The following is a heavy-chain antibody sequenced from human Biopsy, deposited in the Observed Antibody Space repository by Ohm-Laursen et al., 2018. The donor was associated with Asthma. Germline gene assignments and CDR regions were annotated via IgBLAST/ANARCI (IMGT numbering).Heavy chain of an antibody. CDR2: IATDGSNK. D-gene: IGHD2-21*01. CDR3: VKDHSAGYYYFDY. V-gene: IGHV3-64D*08. CDR1: GFTFSSYS. Sequence: SLRLSCAASGFTFSSYSMHWVRQAPGRGPEYVSFIATDGSNKFYADSVKGRFTVSRDNSKHTLYLHMTGLRADDTGVYYCVKDHSAGYYYFDYWGQGTLVIVSS. J-gene: IGHJ4*02.